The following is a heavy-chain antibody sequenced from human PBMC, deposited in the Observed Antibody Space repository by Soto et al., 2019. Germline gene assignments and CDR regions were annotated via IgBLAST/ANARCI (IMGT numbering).Heavy chain of an antibody. Sequence: EVQLVESGGGLVQPGGSPRLSCAASGFTFSSYWMHWVRQAPGKGLVWVSRINSDGSSTSYADSVKGRFTISRDNAKNTLYLQMNSLRAEDTAVYYCAREGEAAAAGTAYYYYYMDVWGKGTTVTVSS. CDR3: AREGEAAAAGTAYYYYYMDV. J-gene: IGHJ6*03. CDR1: GFTFSSYW. V-gene: IGHV3-74*01. D-gene: IGHD6-13*01. CDR2: INSDGSST.